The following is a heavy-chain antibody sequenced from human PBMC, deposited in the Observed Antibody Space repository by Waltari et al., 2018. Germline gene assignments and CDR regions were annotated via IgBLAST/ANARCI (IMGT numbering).Heavy chain of an antibody. CDR1: GFTFSRYA. CDR2: ISGSGGST. V-gene: IGHV3-23*01. Sequence: ASGFTFSRYAMSWVRQAPGKGLEWVSSISGSGGSTYYADSVKGRFTISRDNSKNTLSLQMNSLRAEDTAVYYCAKDYYYDSSGLYYWGQGTLVTVSS. D-gene: IGHD3-22*01. CDR3: AKDYYYDSSGLYY. J-gene: IGHJ4*02.